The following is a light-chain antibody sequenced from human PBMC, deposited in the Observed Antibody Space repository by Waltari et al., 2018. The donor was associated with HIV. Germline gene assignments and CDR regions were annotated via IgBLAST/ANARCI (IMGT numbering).Light chain of an antibody. CDR3: CSYMSGSTLV. CDR2: DAN. Sequence: QSALTQPASVSGSPGPSVTTSCTGTSSNVAGYNLVSWYQQHPDKAPTLVIFDANTLPSGIPFRFSASKSGNTASLTISGLHPEDEADYYCCSYMSGSTLVFGGGTKVIV. CDR1: SSNVAGYNL. V-gene: IGLV2-14*02. J-gene: IGLJ3*02.